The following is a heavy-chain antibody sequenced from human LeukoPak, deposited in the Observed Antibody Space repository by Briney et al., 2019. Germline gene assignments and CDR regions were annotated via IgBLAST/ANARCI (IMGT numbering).Heavy chain of an antibody. D-gene: IGHD1-26*01. V-gene: IGHV3-23*01. J-gene: IGHJ3*02. CDR2: ISGSGGST. CDR1: GFTFSSYA. CDR3: ARGGSYLSAFDI. Sequence: GGSLRLSCAASGFTFSSYAMGWVRQAPGKGREWVSAISGSGGSTYYADSVKGRFTISRDNSKNTLYLQMNSLRAEDTAVYYCARGGSYLSAFDIWGQGTMVTVSS.